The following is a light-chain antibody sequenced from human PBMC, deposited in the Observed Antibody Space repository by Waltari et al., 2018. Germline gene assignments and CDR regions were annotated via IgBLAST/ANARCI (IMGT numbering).Light chain of an antibody. CDR3: QQYNNWPPPLT. J-gene: IGKJ4*01. CDR2: GAS. CDR1: QSVSSN. Sequence: EIVMTQSPATLSVSPGERATLSCRASQSVSSNLAWYQQKPGQAPRLLIYGASTRATGTPARFSVSGSGTEFTLTISSLQSEDFAVYYCQQYNNWPPPLTFGGGTKVEIK. V-gene: IGKV3-15*01.